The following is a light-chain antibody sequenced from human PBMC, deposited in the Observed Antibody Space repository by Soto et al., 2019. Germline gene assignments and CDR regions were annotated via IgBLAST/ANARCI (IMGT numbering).Light chain of an antibody. Sequence: QSALTQPASVSGSPGQSITISCTGTSTDVGGYNYVSWYQHHPGKAPKLMIYEVSNRPSGVSDRFSGSKSGNTASLTISGLQAEDEADYYCSLYTFSTTLVFGGGTKLTVL. CDR1: STDVGGYNY. J-gene: IGLJ2*01. CDR2: EVS. V-gene: IGLV2-14*01. CDR3: SLYTFSTTLV.